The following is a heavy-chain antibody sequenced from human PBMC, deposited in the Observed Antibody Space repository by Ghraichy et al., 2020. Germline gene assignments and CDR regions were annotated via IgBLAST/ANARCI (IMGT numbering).Heavy chain of an antibody. J-gene: IGHJ4*02. CDR1: GFSLNTRGVC. Sequence: SGPTLVKPTQTLTLTCTFSGFSLNTRGVCVSWIRQPPGKALEWLAFIDLDDDKYYHASLRTRLTISKDTSKNQVVLTMTNMDPVDTATFYCARVSPCRGLERSFDYWGQGALVTVSS. CDR3: ARVSPCRGLERSFDY. V-gene: IGHV2-70*01. D-gene: IGHD1-1*01. CDR2: IDLDDDK.